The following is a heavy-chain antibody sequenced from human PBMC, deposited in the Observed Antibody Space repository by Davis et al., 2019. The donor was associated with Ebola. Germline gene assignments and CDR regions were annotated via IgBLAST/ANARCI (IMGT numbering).Heavy chain of an antibody. V-gene: IGHV3-30-3*01. D-gene: IGHD4-17*01. Sequence: GGSLRLSCAASGFTFRSYAMHWVRQAPGKGLEWVAVISFDGSNNYYADSVKGRFTISRDNSMDTVFLQMNSLRAEDTAVYYCARLPGDYIDYGMDVWGQGTTVTVSS. CDR3: ARLPGDYIDYGMDV. CDR2: ISFDGSNN. CDR1: GFTFRSYA. J-gene: IGHJ6*02.